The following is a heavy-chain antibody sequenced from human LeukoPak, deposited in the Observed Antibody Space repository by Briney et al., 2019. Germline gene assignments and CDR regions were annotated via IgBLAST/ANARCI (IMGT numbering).Heavy chain of an antibody. Sequence: GASVKVSCKASGGTFSNYAISWVRQAPGQGLEWMGWINPNSGGTNYAQKFQGRVTMTRDTSISTAYMELSRLRSDDTAVYYCARGITIFGVDFDYWGQGTLVTVSS. CDR2: INPNSGGT. CDR1: GGTFSNYA. V-gene: IGHV1-2*02. J-gene: IGHJ4*02. CDR3: ARGITIFGVDFDY. D-gene: IGHD3-3*01.